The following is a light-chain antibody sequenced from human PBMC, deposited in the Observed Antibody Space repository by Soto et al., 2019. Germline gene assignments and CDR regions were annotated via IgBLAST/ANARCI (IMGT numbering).Light chain of an antibody. CDR3: SSYTTTSTWV. J-gene: IGLJ2*01. CDR1: ITDFGHNH. CDR2: DVS. V-gene: IGLV2-14*01. Sequence: QSALTQPASVSGSPGQSITISCAGTITDFGHNHVSWFQQHPGKAPKLIIYDVSSRPSGVSNRFSGSKSDDTASLTISGLQAEDEDDYYCSSYTTTSTWVFGGGTKVTVL.